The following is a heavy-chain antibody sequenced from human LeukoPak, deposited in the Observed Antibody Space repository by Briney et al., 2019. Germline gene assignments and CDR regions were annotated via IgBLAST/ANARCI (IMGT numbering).Heavy chain of an antibody. J-gene: IGHJ4*02. V-gene: IGHV3-21*01. CDR3: ARSKYSSSPNDY. CDR2: ISSSSSYI. Sequence: GGSLRLSCAASGFTFSSYSMNWVRQAPGKGLEWVSSISSSSSYIYYADSGKGRFTISRDNAKNSLYLQMNSLRAEDTAVYYCARSKYSSSPNDYWGQGTLVTVSS. CDR1: GFTFSSYS. D-gene: IGHD6-6*01.